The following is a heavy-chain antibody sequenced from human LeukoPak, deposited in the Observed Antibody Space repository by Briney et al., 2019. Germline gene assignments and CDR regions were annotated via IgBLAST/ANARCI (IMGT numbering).Heavy chain of an antibody. CDR2: ISGSGGST. D-gene: IGHD3-10*01. J-gene: IGHJ4*02. Sequence: GGSLRLSCAASGFTFSSYAMSWVRQAPGKGLEWVSAISGSGGSTYYADSVKGQFTISRDNSKNTLYLQMNSLRAEDTAVYYCAKRGDELLWFGEAFDYWGQGTLVTVSS. V-gene: IGHV3-23*01. CDR3: AKRGDELLWFGEAFDY. CDR1: GFTFSSYA.